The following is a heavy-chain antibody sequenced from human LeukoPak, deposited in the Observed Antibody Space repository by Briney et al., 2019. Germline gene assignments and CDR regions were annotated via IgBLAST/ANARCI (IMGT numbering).Heavy chain of an antibody. CDR3: ASPRNRSGWFDY. J-gene: IGHJ4*02. Sequence: PSETLSPTCAVYGGSFSGYYWSWIRQPPGKGLEWIGEINHSGSTNYNPSLKSRVTISVDTSKNQFSLKLSSVTAADTAVYYCASPRNRSGWFDYWGQGTLVTVSS. D-gene: IGHD6-19*01. CDR1: GGSFSGYY. V-gene: IGHV4-34*01. CDR2: INHSGST.